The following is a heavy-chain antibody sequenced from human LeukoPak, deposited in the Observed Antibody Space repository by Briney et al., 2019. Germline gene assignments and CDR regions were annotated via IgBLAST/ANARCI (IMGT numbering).Heavy chain of an antibody. J-gene: IGHJ3*02. V-gene: IGHV3-21*01. CDR1: GFTFSNYN. CDR2: ITSTSTYT. Sequence: PGGSLRLSCAAPGFTFSNYNMNWVRQAPGKSLEWVSSITSTSTYTFYAGSVKGRFIIPRDNAESSLYLEMHSLRAEETAVYYCASSWRAFDIWGQGTMVTVSS. CDR3: ASSWRAFDI. D-gene: IGHD5-12*01.